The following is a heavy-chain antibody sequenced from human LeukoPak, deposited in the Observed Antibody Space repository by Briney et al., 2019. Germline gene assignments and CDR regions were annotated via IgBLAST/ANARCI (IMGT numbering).Heavy chain of an antibody. CDR2: IYTSGST. CDR3: ARDRRGRDGYNYYYDY. J-gene: IGHJ4*02. CDR1: GGSISSYY. Sequence: ASETLSHTCTVSGGSISSYYWSWIRQPAGKGLEWIGRIYTSGSTNYNPSLKSRVTMSVDTSKNQFSLKLSSVTAADTAVYYCARDRRGRDGYNYYYDYWGQGTLVTVSS. V-gene: IGHV4-4*07. D-gene: IGHD5-24*01.